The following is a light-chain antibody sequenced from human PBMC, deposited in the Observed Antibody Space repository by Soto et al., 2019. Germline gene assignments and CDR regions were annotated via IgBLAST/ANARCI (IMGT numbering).Light chain of an antibody. CDR3: QQYNNRPRT. V-gene: IGKV3-15*01. CDR1: QSVSSH. Sequence: EIVMTQSPDTLSTSPGERDTLSCRASQSVSSHLAWYQQKPGQAPRLLIYAASTRATGIPARFSGSGSGADFTLTISSLQSEDFAFYYCQQYNNRPRTFGQGTKLEIK. J-gene: IGKJ2*01. CDR2: AAS.